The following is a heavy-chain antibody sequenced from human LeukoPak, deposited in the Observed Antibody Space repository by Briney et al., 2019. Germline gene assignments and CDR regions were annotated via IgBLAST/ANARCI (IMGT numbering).Heavy chain of an antibody. CDR2: IRPSGTVI. V-gene: IGHV3-11*01. Sequence: GVSLRLCCSASGFTVTDYYMSWIRQAHGKGLEWVSYIRPSGTVIYYGDSVKGRFTISRDNAKKSLYLQMNSLRAEDTAVYYCARDYNCWGQGTLVTVSS. CDR1: GFTVTDYY. CDR3: ARDYNC. D-gene: IGHD3-10*01. J-gene: IGHJ4*02.